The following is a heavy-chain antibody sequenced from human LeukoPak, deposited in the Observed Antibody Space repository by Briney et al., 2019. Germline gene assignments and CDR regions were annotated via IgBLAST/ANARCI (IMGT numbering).Heavy chain of an antibody. Sequence: GGSLRLSCAASGFTFNTYGMYWVRQAPGKGLEWVASIWDDGSNENYVDSVKGRFTISRDNSKNTLYLQMNSLRAEDTAVYYCARDLSGYSGDYWGQGTLVTVSS. D-gene: IGHD5-12*01. V-gene: IGHV3-33*07. CDR3: ARDLSGYSGDY. CDR1: GFTFNTYG. J-gene: IGHJ4*02. CDR2: IWDDGSNE.